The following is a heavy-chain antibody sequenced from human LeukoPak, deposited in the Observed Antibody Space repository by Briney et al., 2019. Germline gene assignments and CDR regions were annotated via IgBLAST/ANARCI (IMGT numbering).Heavy chain of an antibody. D-gene: IGHD3-10*01. CDR2: IKEDGSEK. Sequence: GGSLRLSCAASGFTFSFYWMSWVRQAPGKGLEWVANIKEDGSEKYYVDSVKGRFTISRDNAKNSLYPQMTSLRAEDTALYYCARDTHLAYAAGFDCWGQGTLVTVSS. V-gene: IGHV3-7*01. CDR3: ARDTHLAYAAGFDC. J-gene: IGHJ4*02. CDR1: GFTFSFYW.